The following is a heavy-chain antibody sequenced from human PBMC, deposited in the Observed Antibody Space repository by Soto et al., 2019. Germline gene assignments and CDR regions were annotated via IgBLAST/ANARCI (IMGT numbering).Heavy chain of an antibody. CDR1: GGSISSSSYY. Sequence: SSETLSLTCTVSGGSISSSSYYWGWIRQPPGKGLEWIESIYYSGSTYYNPSLKSRVTISVDTSKNQFSLKLSSVTAADTAVYYCARALYDSSDFFFDSWGQGTLVTVSS. V-gene: IGHV4-39*01. D-gene: IGHD4-17*01. J-gene: IGHJ4*02. CDR2: IYYSGST. CDR3: ARALYDSSDFFFDS.